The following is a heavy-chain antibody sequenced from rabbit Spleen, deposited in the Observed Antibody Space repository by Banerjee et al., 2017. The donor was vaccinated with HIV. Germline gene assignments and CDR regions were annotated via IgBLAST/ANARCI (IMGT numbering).Heavy chain of an antibody. CDR3: TRDGAGGSYFAL. Sequence: QSLEESGGDLVKPGASLTLTCIASGVSFSGSSYMCWVRQAPGKGLEWIGYIDPIFGITYYANWVNGRFSISRENAQNTVFLQMTSLTAADTATYFCTRDGAGGSYFALWGQGTLVTVS. V-gene: IGHV1S40*01. CDR1: GVSFSGSSY. D-gene: IGHD8-1*01. CDR2: IDPIFGIT. J-gene: IGHJ6*01.